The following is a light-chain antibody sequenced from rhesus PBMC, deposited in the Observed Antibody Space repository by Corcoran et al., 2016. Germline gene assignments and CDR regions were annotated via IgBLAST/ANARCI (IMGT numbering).Light chain of an antibody. CDR3: LQRNTYPFT. CDR2: AAS. J-gene: IGKJ3*01. V-gene: IGKV1-28*01. CDR1: QGINSY. Sequence: DIQMTQSPSSLSASVGDTVTISCRASQGINSYLNWFQQKPGKAPTLLIYAASTLESGVPSRFGGSGSGTEFTLTISSLQPEDFATYYCLQRNTYPFTFGPGTKLDIK.